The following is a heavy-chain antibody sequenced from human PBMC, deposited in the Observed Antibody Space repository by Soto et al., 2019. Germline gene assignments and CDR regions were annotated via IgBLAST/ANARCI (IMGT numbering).Heavy chain of an antibody. V-gene: IGHV3-23*01. D-gene: IGHD5-18*01. Sequence: EVQLLESGGGLVQPGGSLRLSCAASGFTFSSYAMSWVHQAPGKGLEWVSAISGSGGSTYYADSVKGRFTISSDNSKNPLYLQMSSLRAEDTAVYYCAKDSSSYVCFDYWGQGTLVTVSS. CDR3: AKDSSSYVCFDY. CDR1: GFTFSSYA. CDR2: ISGSGGST. J-gene: IGHJ4*02.